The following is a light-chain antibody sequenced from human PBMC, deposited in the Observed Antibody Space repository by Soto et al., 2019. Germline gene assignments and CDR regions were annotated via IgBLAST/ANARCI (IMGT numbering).Light chain of an antibody. Sequence: DIQMTQSPSSLSASVGDRVTITCRASQSMSFYLNWYQQKPGKAPKLLIYDASNLETGVPSRFIGSGSDTDFPFPISSPPPEDIATYSCQQYDNLPITLGGGTKVDIK. J-gene: IGKJ4*01. CDR1: QSMSFY. V-gene: IGKV1-33*01. CDR2: DAS. CDR3: QQYDNLPIT.